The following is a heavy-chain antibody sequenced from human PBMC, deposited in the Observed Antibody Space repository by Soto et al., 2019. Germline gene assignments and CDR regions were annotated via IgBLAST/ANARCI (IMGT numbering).Heavy chain of an antibody. CDR2: ISHDRSNK. D-gene: IGHD6-19*01. V-gene: IGHV3-30*18. Sequence: QVQLVESGGGVVQPGRSLRLSCAASGFTFSSYGMHWVRQAPGKGLDWVAVISHDRSNKYFADSVKGRFTISRDNSPNTLHPHTHSLRVEDTTLYYCVKHLLAMARYLTVLHVWAQWTTV. CDR1: GFTFSSYG. CDR3: VKHLLAMARYLTVLHV. J-gene: IGHJ6*02.